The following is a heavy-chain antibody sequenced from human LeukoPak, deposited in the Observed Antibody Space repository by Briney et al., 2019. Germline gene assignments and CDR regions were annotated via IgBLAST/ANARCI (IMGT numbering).Heavy chain of an antibody. CDR3: AIHPSYYDFWSGYYKPDSDFDY. J-gene: IGHJ4*02. V-gene: IGHV4-39*01. Sequence: ASETLSLTCTVSGGSISSSSYYWGWIRQPPGKGLEWIGSIYYSGSTYYNPSLKSRVTISVDTSKNQFSLKLSSVTAADTAVYYCAIHPSYYDFWSGYYKPDSDFDYWGQGTLVTVSA. CDR2: IYYSGST. D-gene: IGHD3-3*01. CDR1: GGSISSSSYY.